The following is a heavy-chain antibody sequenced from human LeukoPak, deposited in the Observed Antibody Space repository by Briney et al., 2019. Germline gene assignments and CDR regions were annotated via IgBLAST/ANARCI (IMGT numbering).Heavy chain of an antibody. V-gene: IGHV1-8*01. Sequence: ASVKVSCNASGSTFTSSDSNWLRRATGQPPEWMVWLNPNSGKTGYAQKFQGRVTLPHDTATSTAYMELSNLRFEDTAVYYCARGRPGLAAAGTYDFWGQGTLITVSS. CDR3: ARGRPGLAAAGTYDF. D-gene: IGHD6-13*01. J-gene: IGHJ4*02. CDR1: GSTFTSSD. CDR2: LNPNSGKT.